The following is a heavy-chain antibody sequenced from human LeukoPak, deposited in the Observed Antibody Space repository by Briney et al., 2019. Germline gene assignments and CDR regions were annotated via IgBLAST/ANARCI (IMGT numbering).Heavy chain of an antibody. Sequence: GESLKISCKGSGYSFTSHWIGWVRQMPGKGLEWMGIIYPGDSDTKYSPSFQGQVTISADKSISTAYVQWGSLKASDTAMYYCARRDSSGVGDYWGQGTLVTVSS. D-gene: IGHD3-22*01. V-gene: IGHV5-51*01. CDR3: ARRDSSGVGDY. CDR2: IYPGDSDT. CDR1: GYSFTSHW. J-gene: IGHJ4*02.